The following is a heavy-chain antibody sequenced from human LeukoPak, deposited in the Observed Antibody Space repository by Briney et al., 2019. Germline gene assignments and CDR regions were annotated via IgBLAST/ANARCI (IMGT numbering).Heavy chain of an antibody. CDR1: GFTFSTYS. D-gene: IGHD3-10*01. Sequence: PGGSLRLSCAASGFTFSTYSMNWVRQAPGKGLEWVSYISSSSSTIFYADSVKGRFTVSRDNAKRSPYLQLNSLRDEDTALYYCARDRFYGSGSYQNAGGCFDNWGQGTLVTVSS. CDR2: ISSSSSTI. V-gene: IGHV3-48*02. CDR3: ARDRFYGSGSYQNAGGCFDN. J-gene: IGHJ4*02.